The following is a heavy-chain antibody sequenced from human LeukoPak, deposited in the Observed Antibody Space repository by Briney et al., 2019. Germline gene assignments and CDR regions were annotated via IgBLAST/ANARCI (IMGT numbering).Heavy chain of an antibody. CDR1: GFTFSSYW. CDR2: NNSDGSST. V-gene: IGHV3-74*01. Sequence: PGGSLRLSCAASGFTFSSYWMHWVRQAPGKGLVWVSRNNSDGSSTSYEDSVRGRFTISRDNAKNTLYLQMNSLRAEDTAVYYCTSIPGDWGQGTLVTVSS. D-gene: IGHD7-27*01. J-gene: IGHJ4*02. CDR3: TSIPGD.